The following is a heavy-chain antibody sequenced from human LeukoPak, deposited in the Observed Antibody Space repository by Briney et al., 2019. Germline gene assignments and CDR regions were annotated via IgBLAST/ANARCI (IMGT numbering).Heavy chain of an antibody. D-gene: IGHD3-22*01. J-gene: IGHJ5*02. CDR1: GGSTSSYY. V-gene: IGHV4-59*08. CDR3: ARAQQYYYDGPNWFDP. Sequence: SETLSLTCTVSGGSTSSYYWSWIRQPPGKGLEWIGYIYYSGSTNYNPSLKSRVTISVDTSKNQFSLKLSSVTAADTAVYYCARAQQYYYDGPNWFDPWGQGTLVTVSS. CDR2: IYYSGST.